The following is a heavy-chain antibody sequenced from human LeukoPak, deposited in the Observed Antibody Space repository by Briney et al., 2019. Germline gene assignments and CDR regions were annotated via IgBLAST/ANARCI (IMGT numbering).Heavy chain of an antibody. V-gene: IGHV4-59*01. CDR2: IYYNGSP. CDR3: ARCRGYTSSWARTFDI. CDR1: GASISSYY. J-gene: IGHJ3*02. D-gene: IGHD6-13*01. Sequence: SETLSLTCTVSGASISSYYWSWIRQPPGKGLEWIWYIYYNGSPNYNPSLTSRVTMSLDRCENQFSLKLTSVTVADTAVYYCARCRGYTSSWARTFDIWGQGRMVTVSS.